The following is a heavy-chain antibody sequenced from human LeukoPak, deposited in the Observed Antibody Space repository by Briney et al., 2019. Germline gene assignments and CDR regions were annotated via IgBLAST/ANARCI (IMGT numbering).Heavy chain of an antibody. CDR3: ARGRGLTLSYHYFDY. J-gene: IGHJ4*02. Sequence: GGALRLSCVASGFTFSPLGMNWVRQAPASGLEWVSYISSGSSTTYYADSVKDRFTISRDNAKNSLYLQVNSLRDEDTAVYYCARGRGLTLSYHYFDYWGQGTLVTVSS. D-gene: IGHD3-10*01. CDR2: ISSGSSTT. CDR1: GFTFSPLG. V-gene: IGHV3-48*02.